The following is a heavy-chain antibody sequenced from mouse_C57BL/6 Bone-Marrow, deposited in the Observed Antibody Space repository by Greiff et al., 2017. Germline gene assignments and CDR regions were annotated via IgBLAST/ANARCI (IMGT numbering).Heavy chain of an antibody. CDR3: ARRDWGFAY. D-gene: IGHD4-1*01. Sequence: EVQLVESGGGLVQPGGSLKLSCAASGFTFSDYGMAWVRQAPRKGPEWVAFISNLAYSIYYADTVTGRFTSSRENAKNTLYLEMSSLRSEDTAMYYCARRDWGFAYWGQGTLVTVSA. V-gene: IGHV5-15*01. CDR1: GFTFSDYG. J-gene: IGHJ3*01. CDR2: ISNLAYSI.